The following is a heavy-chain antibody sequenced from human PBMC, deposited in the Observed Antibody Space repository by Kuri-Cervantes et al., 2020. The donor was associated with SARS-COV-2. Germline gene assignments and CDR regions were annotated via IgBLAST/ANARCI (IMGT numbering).Heavy chain of an antibody. CDR2: ISWDGGST. V-gene: IGHV3-43D*03. CDR1: GFTFDDYA. D-gene: IGHD2-2*01. CDR3: EGKYQLLL. J-gene: IGHJ4*02. Sequence: GGSLRLSCAASGFTFDDYAMHCVRQAPGKGLEWVSLISWDGGSTYYADSVKGRFTISRDNSKNSLYLQMNSLRAEDTAVYYCEGKYQLLLWGQGTLVTVSS.